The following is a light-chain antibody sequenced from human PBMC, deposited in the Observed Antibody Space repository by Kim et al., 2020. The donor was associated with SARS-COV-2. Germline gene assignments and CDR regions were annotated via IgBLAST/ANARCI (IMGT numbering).Light chain of an antibody. J-gene: IGKJ5*01. CDR3: HQYCNSPIT. CDR1: QSVSSTY. V-gene: IGKV3-20*01. CDR2: GAS. Sequence: EIVLTQTPGTLSLSPGERATLSCRASQSVSSTYLAWHQQKPGQAPRLLIYGASSRATAIPDRFSGSGSGTDFTLTISRLEPEDFAVYYCHQYCNSPITFGQGTRLEIK.